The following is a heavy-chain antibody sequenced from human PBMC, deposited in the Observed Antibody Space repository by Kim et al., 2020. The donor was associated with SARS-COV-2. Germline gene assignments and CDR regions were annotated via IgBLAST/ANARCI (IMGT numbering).Heavy chain of an antibody. J-gene: IGHJ6*02. CDR2: IYYSGST. V-gene: IGHV4-39*01. CDR3: ARQDFEYSSSSSINYYYYYGMDV. CDR1: GGSISSSSYY. D-gene: IGHD6-6*01. Sequence: SETLSLTCTVSGGSISSSSYYWGWIRQPPGKGLEWIGSIYYSGSTYYNPSLKSRVTISVDTSKNQFSLKLSSVTAADTAVYYCARQDFEYSSSSSINYYYYYGMDVWGQGTTVTVSS.